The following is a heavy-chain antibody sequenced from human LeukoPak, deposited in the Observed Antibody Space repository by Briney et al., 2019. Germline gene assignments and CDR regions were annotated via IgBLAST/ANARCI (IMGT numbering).Heavy chain of an antibody. J-gene: IGHJ4*02. V-gene: IGHV7-4-1*02. D-gene: IGHD4-17*01. CDR2: INTNTGNP. Sequence: ASVKVSCKASGYTFTSYAMNWVRQAPGQGLEWMGWINTNTGNPTYAQGFTGRFVFSLDTSVSTAYLQISSLKAEDTAVYYCARSFHSDYGDHEDLDYWGQGTLVTVSS. CDR3: ARSFHSDYGDHEDLDY. CDR1: GYTFTSYA.